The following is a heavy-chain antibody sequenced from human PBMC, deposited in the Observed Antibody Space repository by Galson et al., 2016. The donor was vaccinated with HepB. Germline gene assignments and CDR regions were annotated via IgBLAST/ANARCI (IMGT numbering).Heavy chain of an antibody. CDR2: EWYAGGNK. J-gene: IGHJ6*02. V-gene: IGHV3-33*01. CDR1: GFTFSSYG. D-gene: IGHD4-17*01. Sequence: SLRLSCAGSGFTFSSYGMHWVRQAPGKGLEWVAVEWYAGGNKYYGESVKGRFTISRDKSKNTLYLQMNSLSAEDTAVYYCARDLTEFGDYEQEYGMDVWGQGATAIVSS. CDR3: ARDLTEFGDYEQEYGMDV.